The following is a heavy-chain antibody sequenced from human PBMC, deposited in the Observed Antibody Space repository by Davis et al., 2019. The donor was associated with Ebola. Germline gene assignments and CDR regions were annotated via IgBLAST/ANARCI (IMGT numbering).Heavy chain of an antibody. Sequence: GESLKISCTDSVITFSSYAMTWVRQAPGKGLEWVSAISGSGGSTYYADSVKGRFTISRDNSKNTLYLQMNSLRAEDTAVYYCAKDNGYSSGWYLDYWGQGTLVTVSS. CDR3: AKDNGYSSGWYLDY. J-gene: IGHJ4*02. V-gene: IGHV3-23*01. D-gene: IGHD6-19*01. CDR2: ISGSGGST. CDR1: VITFSSYA.